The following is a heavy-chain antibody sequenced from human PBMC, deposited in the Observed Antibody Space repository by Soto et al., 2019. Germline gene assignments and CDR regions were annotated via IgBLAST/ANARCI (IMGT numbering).Heavy chain of an antibody. CDR3: ARHKSSSWYFDY. Sequence: SETLSLTCAVYGGSFSGYYWSWIRQPPGKGLEWIGQINHSGSTNYNPSLKSRVTISVDTSKNLLSLKLISLTAADTAVYYCARHKSSSWYFDYWGQGTLVTVSS. J-gene: IGHJ4*02. CDR2: INHSGST. D-gene: IGHD6-13*01. V-gene: IGHV4-34*01. CDR1: GGSFSGYY.